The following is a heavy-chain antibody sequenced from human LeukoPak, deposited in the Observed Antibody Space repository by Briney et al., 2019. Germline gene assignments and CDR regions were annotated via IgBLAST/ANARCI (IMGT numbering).Heavy chain of an antibody. J-gene: IGHJ4*02. Sequence: SETLSLSCTVSGGSISSSSFYWGWIRQPPGKGLEWIAEINHSGSTNYNPSLKSRVTVSVDTSKNQFSLKLSSLTAADTAVYYCARGYCTTTSCPSLDYWGQGTLVTVSS. CDR1: GGSISSSSFY. V-gene: IGHV4-39*07. CDR2: INHSGST. D-gene: IGHD2-2*01. CDR3: ARGYCTTTSCPSLDY.